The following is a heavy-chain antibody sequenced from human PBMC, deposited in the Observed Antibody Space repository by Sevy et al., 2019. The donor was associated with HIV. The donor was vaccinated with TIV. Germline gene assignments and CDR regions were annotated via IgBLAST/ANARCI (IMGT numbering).Heavy chain of an antibody. CDR3: ARRNDFAI. CDR2: VYYTGGT. J-gene: IGHJ3*02. V-gene: IGHV4-59*08. CDR1: GGSINSDH. Sequence: SETLSLTCTVSGGSINSDHWNWIRQPPGKGLEWIGYVYYTGGTNYNPSLKNRVTISVDRTKNQFSLKLTVVTAADTAVYYCARRNDFAIWGQGTMVTVSS.